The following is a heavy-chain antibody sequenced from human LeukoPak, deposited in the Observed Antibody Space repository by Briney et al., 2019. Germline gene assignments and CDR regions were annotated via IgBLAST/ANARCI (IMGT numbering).Heavy chain of an antibody. CDR1: GFTVSSNY. J-gene: IGHJ5*02. Sequence: GGSLRLSCAASGFTVSSNYMSWVRQAPGKGLEWVSSISGLDGTTFYADSVKGRFTISRDSSKNTLYLQMNSLRAEDTAVYYCAKEHSGSYPDPDRENWFDPWGQGTLVTVSS. CDR2: ISGLDGTT. V-gene: IGHV3-23*01. D-gene: IGHD3-10*01. CDR3: AKEHSGSYPDPDRENWFDP.